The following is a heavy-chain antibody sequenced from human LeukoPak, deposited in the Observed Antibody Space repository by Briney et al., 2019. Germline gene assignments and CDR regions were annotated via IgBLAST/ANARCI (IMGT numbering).Heavy chain of an antibody. J-gene: IGHJ6*04. CDR3: ARTAMYGSGSGYYYGMDV. CDR1: GGTFSSYA. CDR2: IIPIFGTA. Sequence: SVKVSCKASGGTFSSYAISWVRQAPGQGLEWMGGIIPIFGTANYVQKFQGRVTITADESTSTAYMELSSLRSEDTAVYYCARTAMYGSGSGYYYGMDVWGKGTTVTVSS. V-gene: IGHV1-69*13. D-gene: IGHD3-10*01.